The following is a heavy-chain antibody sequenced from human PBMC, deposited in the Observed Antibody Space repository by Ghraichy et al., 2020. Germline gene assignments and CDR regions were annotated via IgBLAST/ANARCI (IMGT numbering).Heavy chain of an antibody. CDR3: ARDRDSSGWYSDLDY. D-gene: IGHD6-19*01. Sequence: GGSLRLSCAASGFTFSSYSMHWVRQTPGKRLEWVAVISYDGGEKYYADSVKGRFTISRDSSNNTLYLQMNSLRAEDTAVYFCARDRDSSGWYSDLDYWGQGTLVTGSS. CDR2: ISYDGGEK. V-gene: IGHV3-30*04. CDR1: GFTFSSYS. J-gene: IGHJ4*02.